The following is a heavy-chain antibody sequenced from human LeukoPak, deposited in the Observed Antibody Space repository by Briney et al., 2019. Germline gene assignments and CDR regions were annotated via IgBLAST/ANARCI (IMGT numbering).Heavy chain of an antibody. J-gene: IGHJ4*02. Sequence: GGSLRLSCAASGFTFSSYAMSWVRQAPGKGLEWVSAISGSGDSTYYADSVKGRFTISRDNSKNTLYLQMNSLRAEDTAVYYCAKDKDTPATAQPQRGYFESWGQGTLVTVSS. CDR2: ISGSGDST. CDR3: AKDKDTPATAQPQRGYFES. D-gene: IGHD2-15*01. CDR1: GFTFSSYA. V-gene: IGHV3-23*01.